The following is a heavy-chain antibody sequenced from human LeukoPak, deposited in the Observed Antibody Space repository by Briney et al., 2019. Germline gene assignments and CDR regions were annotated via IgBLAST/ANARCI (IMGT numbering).Heavy chain of an antibody. CDR2: ISYDGSNK. V-gene: IGHV3-30*18. J-gene: IGHJ6*04. CDR3: AELGVTMIGGV. Sequence: GGSLRLSCAASGFTFSSYGMHWVRQAPGKGLEWVAVISYDGSNKYYADSVKGRFTISRDNAKNSLYLQMNSLRAEDTAVYYCAELGVTMIGGVWGKGTTVTISS. D-gene: IGHD3-10*02. CDR1: GFTFSSYG.